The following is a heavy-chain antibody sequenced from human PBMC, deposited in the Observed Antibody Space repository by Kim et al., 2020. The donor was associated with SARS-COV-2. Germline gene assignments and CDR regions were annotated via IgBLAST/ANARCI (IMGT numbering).Heavy chain of an antibody. CDR1: GFTFNDYG. J-gene: IGHJ5*02. V-gene: IGHV3-20*01. D-gene: IGHD2-8*01. CDR2: INRNGDRI. Sequence: GGSLRLSCAVSGFTFNDYGMSWVRQAPGKGLEWVSGINRNGDRIGYADPVKGRFTISRDNAKNSLYLQMNSLRVEDTALYHCARDLMGGPIDLWGQGTLVTVSS. CDR3: ARDLMGGPIDL.